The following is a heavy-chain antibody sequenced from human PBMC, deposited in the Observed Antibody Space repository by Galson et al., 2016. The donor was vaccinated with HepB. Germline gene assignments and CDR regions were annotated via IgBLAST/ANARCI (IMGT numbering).Heavy chain of an antibody. J-gene: IGHJ4*02. CDR2: IYPSDDST. CDR1: GHTFTTYY. CDR3: ARRSVVTRAFDY. D-gene: IGHD1-1*01. V-gene: IGHV1-46*01. Sequence: SVKVSCKASGHTFTTYYIHWVRQAPGQGLEYMGLIYPSDDSTAYAPKFQGRVTMTSDTSTTTAFMEPNSLRSDDTAVYYCARRSVVTRAFDYWGQGTLVTVSS.